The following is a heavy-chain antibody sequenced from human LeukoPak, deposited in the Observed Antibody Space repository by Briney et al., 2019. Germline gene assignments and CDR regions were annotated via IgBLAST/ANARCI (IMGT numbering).Heavy chain of an antibody. V-gene: IGHV3-53*01. CDR2: FYSPGST. J-gene: IGHJ1*01. D-gene: IGHD2-2*01. Sequence: GGSLRLSCAASGFTVTTKSMAWVRQAPGRGLEWVSVFYSPGSTYYADSVHGRFTISRDNSLNTLFLQMNSPRVEDTAVYYCASARESCIGSTCYEYFHHWGQGTPLTVSS. CDR1: GFTVTTKS. CDR3: ASARESCIGSTCYEYFHH.